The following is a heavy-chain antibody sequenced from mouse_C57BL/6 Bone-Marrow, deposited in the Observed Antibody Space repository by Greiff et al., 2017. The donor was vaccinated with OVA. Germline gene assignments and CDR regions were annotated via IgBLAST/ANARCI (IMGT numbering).Heavy chain of an antibody. CDR3: ARELRTCYWYFDV. Sequence: VQLQQPGAELVKPGASVKMSCKASGYTFTSYWITWVKQRPGQGLEWIGDLYPGSGSTNYNEKFKSKATLTVETSSSTAYMQLSSLTAEDSAVYYCARELRTCYWYFDVWGTGTTVTVSS. V-gene: IGHV1-55*01. CDR2: LYPGSGST. CDR1: GYTFTSYW. J-gene: IGHJ1*03.